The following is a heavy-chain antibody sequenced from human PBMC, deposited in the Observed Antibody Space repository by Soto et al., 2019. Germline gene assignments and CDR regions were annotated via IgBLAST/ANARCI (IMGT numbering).Heavy chain of an antibody. J-gene: IGHJ4*02. CDR1: GFTFSSSA. D-gene: IGHD4-17*01. Sequence: QMQLVRSGPEVKKPGTSVKVSCKTSGFTFSSSAVHWVRQARGHRLQWIGWIDVGSANANYAHMLQERVTISRDMSSSTAYMELSSLRPEDTAVYYCATGVGCYIYGLARHWGPVTLVTVSS. CDR3: ATGVGCYIYGLARH. V-gene: IGHV1-58*01. CDR2: IDVGSANA.